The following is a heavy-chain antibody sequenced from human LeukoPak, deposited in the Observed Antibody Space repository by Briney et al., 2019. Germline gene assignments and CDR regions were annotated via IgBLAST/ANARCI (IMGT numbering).Heavy chain of an antibody. CDR1: GFTFSSYW. CDR3: ARMYGHCSGGSCYPGVVDY. D-gene: IGHD2-15*01. Sequence: PGGSLRFSCAASGFTFSSYWMHWVRQAPGKGLVWVSRINSDGSSTSYADSVKGRFTISRDNAKNTLYLQMNSLRAEDTAVYYCARMYGHCSGGSCYPGVVDYWGQGTLVTVSS. J-gene: IGHJ4*02. V-gene: IGHV3-74*01. CDR2: INSDGSST.